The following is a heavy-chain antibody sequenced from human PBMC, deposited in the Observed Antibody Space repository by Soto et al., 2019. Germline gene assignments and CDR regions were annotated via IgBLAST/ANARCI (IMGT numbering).Heavy chain of an antibody. Sequence: QVQLVESGGGLVKRGGSLRLSCAASGLTFSDYSMSWLRQAPGKGLEWISYITSSDIYRNYADSVKGRFTISRDNAKTSLYLHMNSLRAEDTAVYYSAGGPVVSGSDWYFDRWGRGTLVTVSS. CDR1: GLTFSDYS. CDR2: ITSSDIYR. J-gene: IGHJ2*01. CDR3: AGGPVVSGSDWYFDR. D-gene: IGHD3-10*01. V-gene: IGHV3-11*05.